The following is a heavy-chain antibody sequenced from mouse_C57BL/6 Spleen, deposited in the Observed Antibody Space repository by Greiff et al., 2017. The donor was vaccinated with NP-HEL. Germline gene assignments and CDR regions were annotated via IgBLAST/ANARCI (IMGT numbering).Heavy chain of an antibody. Sequence: VQLQQPGAELVMPGASVKLSCKASGYTFTSYWMHWVKQRPGQGLEWIGEIDPSDSYTNYNQKFKGKSTLTVDKSSSTAYMQLSSLTSEDSAVYYCARSYDGYSDYWGQGTTLTVSS. J-gene: IGHJ2*01. V-gene: IGHV1-69*01. CDR1: GYTFTSYW. CDR2: IDPSDSYT. D-gene: IGHD2-3*01. CDR3: ARSYDGYSDY.